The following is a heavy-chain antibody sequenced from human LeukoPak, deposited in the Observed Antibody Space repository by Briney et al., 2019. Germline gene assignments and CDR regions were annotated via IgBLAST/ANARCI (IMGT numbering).Heavy chain of an antibody. V-gene: IGHV4-59*08. CDR3: ARSWAAKWELPGQFDS. Sequence: SETLSLTCTVSGASMNNYYWSWIRQSPEKGLEWLGFVFSRGTTNLNPSFKSRLIMSIDTSKNQFSLRLSSVAAADTAVYFCARSWAAKWELPGQFDSWGQGRLVSVSS. CDR2: VFSRGTT. D-gene: IGHD1-26*01. J-gene: IGHJ4*02. CDR1: GASMNNYY.